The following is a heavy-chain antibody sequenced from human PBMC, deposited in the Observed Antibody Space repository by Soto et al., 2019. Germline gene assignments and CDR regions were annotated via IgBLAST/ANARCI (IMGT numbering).Heavy chain of an antibody. CDR3: AKATWVQLCEF. V-gene: IGHV1-18*01. CDR2: ISAYSGDT. CDR1: GYDFITYG. Sequence: QIQLVQSGAELKNPGASVKVSCKASGYDFITYGITWVRQAHGQGLEWMGWISAYSGDTNYAQKFQGRVTMTTDTSTSTAYMELRGLRSDDTAMYYCAKATWVQLCEFWGQGTLVTVSS. J-gene: IGHJ4*02. D-gene: IGHD3-16*01.